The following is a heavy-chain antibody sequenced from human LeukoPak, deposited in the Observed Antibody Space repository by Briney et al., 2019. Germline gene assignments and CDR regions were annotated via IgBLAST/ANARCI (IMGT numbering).Heavy chain of an antibody. Sequence: SETLSLTCTVSGGSISSYYWSWIRQPPGKGLEWIGYIYYSGSTNYNPSLKSRVTISLDTSENQFSLKLNSVTAADTAVYYCARQGDGGYTYGNFDSWGQGTLVTVSS. D-gene: IGHD5-18*01. J-gene: IGHJ4*02. CDR3: ARQGDGGYTYGNFDS. V-gene: IGHV4-59*08. CDR1: GGSISSYY. CDR2: IYYSGST.